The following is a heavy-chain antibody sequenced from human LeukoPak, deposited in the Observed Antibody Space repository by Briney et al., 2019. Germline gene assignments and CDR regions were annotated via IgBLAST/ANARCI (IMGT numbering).Heavy chain of an antibody. V-gene: IGHV1-2*04. CDR3: ARDWIRGGGSFRYYGMDV. Sequence: GASVTVSCTASGYTLTGYYMHWVRQAPGQGLEWMGWINPNSGGTNYAQEFQGWVTMTRDTSISTAYMELSRLRSDDTAVYYCARDWIRGGGSFRYYGMDVWGQGTTVTVSS. CDR2: INPNSGGT. D-gene: IGHD2-15*01. J-gene: IGHJ6*02. CDR1: GYTLTGYY.